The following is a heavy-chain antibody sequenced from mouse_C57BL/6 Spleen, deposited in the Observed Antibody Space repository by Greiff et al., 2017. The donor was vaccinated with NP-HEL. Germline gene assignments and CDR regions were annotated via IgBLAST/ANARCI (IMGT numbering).Heavy chain of an antibody. D-gene: IGHD2-3*01. CDR3: ARGGYDGYYLYAMDY. J-gene: IGHJ4*01. CDR2: IYPRSGNT. Sequence: QVQLKQSGAELARPGASVKLSCKASGYTFTSYGISWVKQRTGQGLEWIGEIYPRSGNTYYNEKFKGKATLTADKSSSTAYMELRSLTSEDSAVYFCARGGYDGYYLYAMDYWGQGTSVTVSS. V-gene: IGHV1-81*01. CDR1: GYTFTSYG.